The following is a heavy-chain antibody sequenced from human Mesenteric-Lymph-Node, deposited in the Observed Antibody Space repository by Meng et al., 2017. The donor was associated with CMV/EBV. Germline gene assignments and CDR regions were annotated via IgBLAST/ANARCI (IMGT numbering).Heavy chain of an antibody. CDR3: ARVDVKSYSSGWIPNYDY. CDR2: INPSGGST. CDR1: GYTFTSYY. Sequence: ASVKVSCKASGYTFTSYYMHWVRQAPGQGLEWMGIINPSGGSTSYAQKFQGRVTMTRDTSTSTVYMELNSLRSEDTAVYYCARVDVKSYSSGWIPNYDYWGQGTLVTVSS. V-gene: IGHV1-46*01. D-gene: IGHD6-19*01. J-gene: IGHJ4*02.